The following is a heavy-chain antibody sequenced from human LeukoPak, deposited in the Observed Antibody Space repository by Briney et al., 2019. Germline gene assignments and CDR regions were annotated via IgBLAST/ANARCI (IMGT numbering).Heavy chain of an antibody. CDR1: GFTFSSYA. D-gene: IGHD3-22*01. Sequence: GGSLRLSCAASGFTFSSYAMSWVRQAPGKGLEWVSGISTNGGSTSYADSVKVRITISRDNPRNILYMEMNSLRAEDTAVYYCSVMHRYYDGSGYWGQWGQGTLVTVSS. CDR3: SVMHRYYDGSGYWGQ. J-gene: IGHJ4*02. V-gene: IGHV3-23*01. CDR2: ISTNGGST.